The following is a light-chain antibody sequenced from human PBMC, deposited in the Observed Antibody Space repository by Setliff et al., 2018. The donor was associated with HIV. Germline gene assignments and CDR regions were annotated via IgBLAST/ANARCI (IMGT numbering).Light chain of an antibody. CDR3: SSYTITSTLV. V-gene: IGLV2-14*01. CDR2: EVS. Sequence: QSVLTQPASVPGSPGQSITISCTGTSSDVGGYNYVSWYQQHPDKAPKLMIYEVSNRPSGVSNRFSGSKSGNTASLTISGLQAEDEADYYCSSYTITSTLVFGGGTKVTVL. J-gene: IGLJ2*01. CDR1: SSDVGGYNY.